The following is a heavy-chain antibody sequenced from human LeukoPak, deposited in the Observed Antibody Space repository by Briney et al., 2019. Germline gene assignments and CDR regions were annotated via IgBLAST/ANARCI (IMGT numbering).Heavy chain of an antibody. D-gene: IGHD1-26*01. Sequence: SETLSLTCTVSGVSISRSRDYWGWIRQPPGKGLEWIGSIYYSGSTYYNPSLKSRVTISVDTSKNQFSLKLSSVTAADTAVYYCARVAGSYYQDYWGQGTLVTVSS. V-gene: IGHV4-39*07. J-gene: IGHJ4*02. CDR3: ARVAGSYYQDY. CDR2: IYYSGST. CDR1: GVSISRSRDY.